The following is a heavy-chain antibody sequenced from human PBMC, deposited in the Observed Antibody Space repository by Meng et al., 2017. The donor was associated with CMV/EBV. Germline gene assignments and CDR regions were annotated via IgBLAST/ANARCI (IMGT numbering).Heavy chain of an antibody. CDR1: GYTFTGYY. D-gene: IGHD3-16*01. CDR2: INPSGGST. Sequence: ASVKVSCKASGYTFTGYYMSWVRQAPGQGLEWMGIINPSGGSTSYAQKFQGRVTMTRDTSTSTVYMELSSLRSEDTAVYYCARDSITRPWDYYYGMDVWGQGTTVTVSS. J-gene: IGHJ6*02. CDR3: ARDSITRPWDYYYGMDV. V-gene: IGHV1-46*01.